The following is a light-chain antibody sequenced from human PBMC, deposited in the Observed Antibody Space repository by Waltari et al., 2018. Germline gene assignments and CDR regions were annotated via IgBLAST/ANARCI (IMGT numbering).Light chain of an antibody. V-gene: IGKV1-39*01. CDR1: QSISSY. CDR2: AAS. Sequence: QMTQSPSSLSASVGDRVPITCRASQSISSYLNWYQQKPGKAPKLLIYAASSLQSGVPSRFSGSGSGTDFTLTISSLQPEDFATYYCQQSYSTPPTFGQGTKLEIK. J-gene: IGKJ2*01. CDR3: QQSYSTPPT.